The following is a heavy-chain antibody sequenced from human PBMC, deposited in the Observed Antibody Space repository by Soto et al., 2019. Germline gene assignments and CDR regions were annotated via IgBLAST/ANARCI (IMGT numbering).Heavy chain of an antibody. CDR2: ISSKNGNT. V-gene: IGHV1-18*01. Sequence: QVQLVQSGADVKKPGASVKVSCKPSGYTFSDYGVSWVRQAPGQGLEWMGWISSKNGNTNFAQKFRGRVTMTTDPSTSTVYMELRSLRPDDTAVYYCAREPPETPPDYWGQGTLGTVSS. CDR1: GYTFSDYG. CDR3: AREPPETPPDY. J-gene: IGHJ4*02.